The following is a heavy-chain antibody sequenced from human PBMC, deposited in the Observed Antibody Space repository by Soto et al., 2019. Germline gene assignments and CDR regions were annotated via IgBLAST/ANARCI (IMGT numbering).Heavy chain of an antibody. J-gene: IGHJ6*02. V-gene: IGHV4-39*01. CDR2: IYYSGST. D-gene: IGHD3-10*01. Sequence: SETLSLTCTVSGGSISSSSYYWGWIRQPPGKGLEWIGSIYYSGSTYYNPSLKSRVTISVDTSKNQFSLKLSSVTAADTAVYYCARREGHVLLCFGELSPTKNYYGMDVWGQGTTVTVSS. CDR3: ARREGHVLLCFGELSPTKNYYGMDV. CDR1: GGSISSSSYY.